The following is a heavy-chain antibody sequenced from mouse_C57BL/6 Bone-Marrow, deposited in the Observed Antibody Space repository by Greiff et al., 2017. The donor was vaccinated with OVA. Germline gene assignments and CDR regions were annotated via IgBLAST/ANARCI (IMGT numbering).Heavy chain of an antibody. CDR1: GFTFTDYY. D-gene: IGHD2-1*01. CDR2: IRNKANGYTT. Sequence: EVKLVESGGGLVQPGGSLSLSCAASGFTFTDYYMSWVRQPPGKALEWLGFIRNKANGYTTEYSASVKGRFTISRDNSQSILYLQMNALRAEDGATYYCARYSNYDAMDYWGQGTSVTVSS. J-gene: IGHJ4*01. V-gene: IGHV7-3*01. CDR3: ARYSNYDAMDY.